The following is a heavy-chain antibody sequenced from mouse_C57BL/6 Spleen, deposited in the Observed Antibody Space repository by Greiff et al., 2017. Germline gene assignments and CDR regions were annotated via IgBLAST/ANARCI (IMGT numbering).Heavy chain of an antibody. V-gene: IGHV1-85*01. D-gene: IGHD3-1*01. CDR3: ARGLRYWYFDV. CDR2: IYPRDGST. J-gene: IGHJ1*03. Sequence: VMLVESGPELVKPGASVKLSCKASGYTFTSYDINWVKQRPGQGLEWIGWIYPRDGSTKYNEKFKGKATLTVDTSSSTAYMELHSLTSEDSAVYFCARGLRYWYFDVWGTGTTVTVSS. CDR1: GYTFTSYD.